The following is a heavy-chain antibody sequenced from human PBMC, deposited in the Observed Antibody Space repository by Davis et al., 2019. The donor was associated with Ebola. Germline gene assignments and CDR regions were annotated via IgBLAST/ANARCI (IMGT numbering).Heavy chain of an antibody. CDR1: GFTFSGSA. CDR2: IRSKANSYAT. D-gene: IGHD5-24*01. CDR3: TSRGDGYKGY. V-gene: IGHV3-73*01. J-gene: IGHJ4*02. Sequence: GSLKISCAASGFTFSGSAMHWVRQASGKGLEWVGRIRSKANSYATAYAASVKGRFTISRDDSKNTAYLQMNSLKTEDTAVYYCTSRGDGYKGYWGQGTLVTVSS.